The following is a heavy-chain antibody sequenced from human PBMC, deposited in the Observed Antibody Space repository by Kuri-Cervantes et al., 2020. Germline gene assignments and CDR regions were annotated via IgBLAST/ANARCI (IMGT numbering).Heavy chain of an antibody. J-gene: IGHJ4*02. Sequence: GGSLRLSCAASGFTFSSYWMHWVRQAPGKGPVWVSRINSDGSSTSYADSVKGRFTISRDNAKNTLYLQMNSLRAEDTAVYYCARWSGEFIDYWGQGTLVTVSS. D-gene: IGHD3-10*01. V-gene: IGHV3-74*01. CDR1: GFTFSSYW. CDR3: ARWSGEFIDY. CDR2: INSDGSST.